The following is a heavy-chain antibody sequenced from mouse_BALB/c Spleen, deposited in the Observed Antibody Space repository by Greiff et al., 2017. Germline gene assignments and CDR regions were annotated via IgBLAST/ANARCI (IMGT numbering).Heavy chain of an antibody. J-gene: IGHJ2*01. CDR1: GFTFSSFG. V-gene: IGHV5-17*02. Sequence: LVESGGGLVQPGGSRKLSCAASGFTFSSFGMHWVRQAPEKGLEWVAYISSGSSTIYYADTVKGRFTISRDNPKNTLFLQMTSLRSEDTAMYYCARDDGNYFDYWGQGTTLTVSS. D-gene: IGHD2-3*01. CDR3: ARDDGNYFDY. CDR2: ISSGSSTI.